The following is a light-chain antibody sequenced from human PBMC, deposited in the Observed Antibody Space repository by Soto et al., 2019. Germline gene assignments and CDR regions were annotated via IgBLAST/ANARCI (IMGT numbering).Light chain of an antibody. CDR1: SSDVGGYNY. CDR2: DVS. Sequence: QSLLTQPSSVSGSPGQSITISCTGTSSDVGGYNYVSWYQQHPGKAPKLMIYDVSNRPSGVSNRFSGSKSGNTASLTISGLQAEDEADYYCSSYTSSSIFYVFGTGTKVTVL. CDR3: SSYTSSSIFYV. J-gene: IGLJ1*01. V-gene: IGLV2-14*01.